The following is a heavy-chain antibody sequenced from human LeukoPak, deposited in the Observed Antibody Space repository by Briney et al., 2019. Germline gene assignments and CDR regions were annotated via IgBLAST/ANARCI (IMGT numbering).Heavy chain of an antibody. CDR1: GDSISNYY. V-gene: IGHV4-59*01. D-gene: IGHD1-26*01. CDR2: IYSSGTA. Sequence: SETLSLTCTVSGDSISNYYWSWIRQPPGKELEWMGYIYSSGTANYNPSLKSRITISVDTSTNQFSLNLNSVTAADTAVYYCARGLVGATTGVFDYWGQGTLVTVSS. J-gene: IGHJ4*02. CDR3: ARGLVGATTGVFDY.